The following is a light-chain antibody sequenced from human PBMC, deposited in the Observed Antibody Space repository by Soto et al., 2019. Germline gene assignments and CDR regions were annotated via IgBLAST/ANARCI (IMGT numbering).Light chain of an antibody. CDR3: CSSAGSSTMV. CDR1: SSDVGSYNL. J-gene: IGLJ2*01. CDR2: EVS. Sequence: QSALTQPASVSGSPGQSITISCTGTSSDVGSYNLVSWYQQHPGKAPKLMIYEVSKRPSGVSNRFSGSKSSNTASLTISGVQAEEEADYSCCSSAGSSTMVFGRGTKLTVL. V-gene: IGLV2-23*02.